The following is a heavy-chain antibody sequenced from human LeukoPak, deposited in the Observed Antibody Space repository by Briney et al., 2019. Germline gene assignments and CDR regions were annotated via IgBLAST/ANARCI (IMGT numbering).Heavy chain of an antibody. D-gene: IGHD1-26*01. CDR2: VDSSGNT. Sequence: SETLSLTCTVSGGSISSYYWSWLRQSAGNRLEWLGHVDSSGNTNYNPSLESRVTMSVDTSKKQFSLKLTSVTAADMAVYFCARQFLVGSTFHAFDLWGQGTRVTVSS. J-gene: IGHJ3*01. V-gene: IGHV4-4*07. CDR3: ARQFLVGSTFHAFDL. CDR1: GGSISSYY.